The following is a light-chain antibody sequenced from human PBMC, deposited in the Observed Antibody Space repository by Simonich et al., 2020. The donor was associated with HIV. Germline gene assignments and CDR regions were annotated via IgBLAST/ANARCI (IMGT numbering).Light chain of an antibody. J-gene: IGKJ2*03. CDR1: QSLLHSNGYNY. V-gene: IGKV2-28*01. Sequence: DIVMTKSPLSLPVTPGEPASISCRSSQSLLHSNGYNYLNWYLQKPGQSPQLLIYLGSNRASGVPDRFSGSASGTDFTLKISRVEAEDVGVYYCMQALQTPYSFGQGTKLEIK. CDR3: MQALQTPYS. CDR2: LGS.